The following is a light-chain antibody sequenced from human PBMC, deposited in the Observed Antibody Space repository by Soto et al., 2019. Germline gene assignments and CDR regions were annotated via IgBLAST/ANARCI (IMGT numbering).Light chain of an antibody. CDR3: SSYTSSSTSYV. CDR1: SGDVGGYNY. V-gene: IGLV2-14*01. CDR2: EVS. J-gene: IGLJ1*01. Sequence: QSALTQPASGSGSLGQSITISCTGTSGDVGGYNYVSWYQQHPGKAPKLMIYEVSNRPSGVSNRFSGSKSGNTASLTISGLQAEDEADYYCSSYTSSSTSYVFGTGTKVTVL.